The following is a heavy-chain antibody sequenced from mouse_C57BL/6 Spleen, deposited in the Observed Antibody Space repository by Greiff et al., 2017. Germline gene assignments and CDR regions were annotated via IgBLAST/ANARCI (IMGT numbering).Heavy chain of an antibody. CDR2: ISYDGSN. Sequence: VQLKESGPGLVKPSQSLSLTCSVTGYSITSGYYWNWIRQFPGNKLEWMGYISYDGSNNYNPSLKNRISITRDTSKNQFFLKLNSVTTEDTATYYWARTPYGSSFYYAMDYWGQGTSVTVSS. CDR1: GYSITSGYY. D-gene: IGHD1-1*01. J-gene: IGHJ4*01. CDR3: ARTPYGSSFYYAMDY. V-gene: IGHV3-6*01.